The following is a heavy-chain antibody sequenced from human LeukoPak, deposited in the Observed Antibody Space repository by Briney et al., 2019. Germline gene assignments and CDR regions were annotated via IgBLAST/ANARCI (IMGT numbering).Heavy chain of an antibody. CDR3: ASRTMGTKSIDY. D-gene: IGHD1-7*01. V-gene: IGHV4-39*01. CDR2: IYYSGCT. CDR1: GGSISSSSYY. Sequence: SETLSLTCTVAGGSISSSSYYWGWIRQPPGKGLEWIGSIYYSGCTYYNPSLKSRVTISVDTSKNLFFLKLSSVTAADTAVYYCASRTMGTKSIDYWGQGTLVTVSS. J-gene: IGHJ4*02.